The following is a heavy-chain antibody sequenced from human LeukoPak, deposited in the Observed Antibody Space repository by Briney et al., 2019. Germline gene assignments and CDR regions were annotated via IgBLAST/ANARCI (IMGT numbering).Heavy chain of an antibody. J-gene: IGHJ4*02. D-gene: IGHD3/OR15-3a*01. CDR1: GFTFNIYA. CDR2: ISGRTTT. Sequence: GGSLRLSCAVSGFTFNIYAMTWVRQAPGKGLEWVAAISGRTTTYSADFAKGRFIISRDNSKSTLYLQMNSPRADDTAVYHCAKFFAPSGGANGWPWTMDYWGQGTLVTVSS. V-gene: IGHV3-23*01. CDR3: AKFFAPSGGANGWPWTMDY.